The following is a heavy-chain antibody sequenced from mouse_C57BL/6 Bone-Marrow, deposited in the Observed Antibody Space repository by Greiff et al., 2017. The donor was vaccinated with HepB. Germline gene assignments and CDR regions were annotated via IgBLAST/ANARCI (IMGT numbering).Heavy chain of an antibody. Sequence: EVKLMESGGGLVQPGESLKLSCESNEYEFPSHDMSWVRKTPEKRLELVAAINSDGGSTYYPDTMERRFIISRDNTKKTLYLQMSSLRSEDTALYYCARPLYYSNYWYFDVWGTGTTVTVSS. CDR2: INSDGGST. CDR3: ARPLYYSNYWYFDV. J-gene: IGHJ1*03. V-gene: IGHV5-2*01. D-gene: IGHD2-5*01. CDR1: EYEFPSHD.